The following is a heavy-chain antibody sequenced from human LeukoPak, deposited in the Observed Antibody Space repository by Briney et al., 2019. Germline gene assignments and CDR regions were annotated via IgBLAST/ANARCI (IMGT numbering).Heavy chain of an antibody. CDR1: GGSISSSRYY. CDR3: ARSRLEWFASDAFDI. J-gene: IGHJ3*02. Sequence: PSETLSLTCTVSGGSISSSRYYWAWIRQPPGKGLERIASIDHSGSTNYNPSLKSRVTTSVDTSKNQFSLKLSSVTAADTAVYYCARSRLEWFASDAFDIWGQGTMVAVSS. D-gene: IGHD3-3*01. CDR2: IDHSGST. V-gene: IGHV4-39*01.